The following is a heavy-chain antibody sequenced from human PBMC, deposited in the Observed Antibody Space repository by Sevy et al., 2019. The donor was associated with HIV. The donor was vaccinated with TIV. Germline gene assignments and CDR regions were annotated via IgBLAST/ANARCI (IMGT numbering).Heavy chain of an antibody. Sequence: GGSLRLSCAASGFIFSDYNYIIWIRQSPGKGLEWVSYISSSGTKYYRESVKGRFNVSRDKAKNSLYLQMNSLRVEDPALYYCVSPPKRCTSTSCPFDAFYMWGQGTMVTVSS. J-gene: IGHJ3*02. CDR1: GFIFSDYNY. V-gene: IGHV3-11*01. CDR3: VSPPKRCTSTSCPFDAFYM. CDR2: ISSSGTK. D-gene: IGHD2-2*01.